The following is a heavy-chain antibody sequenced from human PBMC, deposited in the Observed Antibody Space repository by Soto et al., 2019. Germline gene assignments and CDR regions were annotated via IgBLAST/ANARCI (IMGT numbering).Heavy chain of an antibody. CDR2: ISAYNGNT. CDR3: ARRNSYNFWSGYFVRRYYYYGMDV. CDR1: GYTFTSYG. D-gene: IGHD3-3*01. V-gene: IGHV1-18*04. Sequence: ASVKVSCKXSGYTFTSYGISWVRQAPGQGLEWMGWISAYNGNTNYAQKLQGRVTMTTDTSTSTAYMELRSLRSDDTAVYYCARRNSYNFWSGYFVRRYYYYGMDVWGQGTTVTVSS. J-gene: IGHJ6*02.